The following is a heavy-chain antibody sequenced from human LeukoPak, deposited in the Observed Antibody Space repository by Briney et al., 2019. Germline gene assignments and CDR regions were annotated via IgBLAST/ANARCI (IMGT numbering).Heavy chain of an antibody. J-gene: IGHJ3*02. Sequence: ASVKVSCKASGYTFSSYYMFWVRQAPGQGLEWMGIINPSRGSTSYAQRFQGRVTMTRDMSTSTVYMELSSLRSEDMAVYYCARDRAPKTVTSEVDAFDIWGQGTMVTVSS. D-gene: IGHD4-17*01. CDR1: GYTFSSYY. CDR3: ARDRAPKTVTSEVDAFDI. V-gene: IGHV1-46*01. CDR2: INPSRGST.